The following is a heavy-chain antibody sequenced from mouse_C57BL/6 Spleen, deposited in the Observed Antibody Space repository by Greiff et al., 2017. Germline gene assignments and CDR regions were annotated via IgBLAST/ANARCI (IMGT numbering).Heavy chain of an antibody. V-gene: IGHV5-16*01. Sequence: EVQLVESEGGLVQPGSSMKLSCTASGFTFSDYYMAWVRPVPEKGLEWVANINYDGSSTYYLDSLKSRFIISRDNAKNILYLQMSSLKSEDTATYYCARDLGRNWYFDVWGTGTTVTVSS. CDR3: ARDLGRNWYFDV. CDR2: INYDGSST. J-gene: IGHJ1*03. D-gene: IGHD4-1*01. CDR1: GFTFSDYY.